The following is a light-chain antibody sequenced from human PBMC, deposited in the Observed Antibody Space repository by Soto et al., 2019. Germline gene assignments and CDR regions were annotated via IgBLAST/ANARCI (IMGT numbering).Light chain of an antibody. CDR1: QTISHW. Sequence: DIHLTQSPSTLSASVGARVTITFRASQTISHWLAWFQQKPGKAPKLLILDASNLENGVPSRFGGSGSGTEFTLTITCLQPDDFATYYCQQYNTYWSFGQGTKVEI. CDR3: QQYNTYWS. V-gene: IGKV1-5*01. CDR2: DAS. J-gene: IGKJ1*01.